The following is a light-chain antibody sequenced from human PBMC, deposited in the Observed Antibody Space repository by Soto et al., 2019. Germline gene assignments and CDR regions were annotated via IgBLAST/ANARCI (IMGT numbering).Light chain of an antibody. V-gene: IGKV1-6*01. Sequence: AIQMTQSPSSLSASVGDRVTITCRASQDIRNDLGWYQQKPGKTPKLLIFAASSLQSGVPSRFSGSGSGTDFTLTISSLQPEDFATYYCLQDFNYPRTFGQGTKVEIE. CDR2: AAS. J-gene: IGKJ1*01. CDR1: QDIRND. CDR3: LQDFNYPRT.